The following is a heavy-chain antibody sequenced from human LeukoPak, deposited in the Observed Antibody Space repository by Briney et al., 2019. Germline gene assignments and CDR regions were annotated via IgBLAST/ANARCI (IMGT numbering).Heavy chain of an antibody. D-gene: IGHD3-3*01. Sequence: PGGSLRLSCEASEFTFSSYEMNWVRQAPGKGLEWVAVIWYDGSNKYYADSVKGRFTISRDNSKNTLYLQMNSLRAEDTAVYYCAKDSQYYDFWSGYYTVRYFDYWGQGTLVTVSS. CDR2: IWYDGSNK. CDR3: AKDSQYYDFWSGYYTVRYFDY. CDR1: EFTFSSYE. V-gene: IGHV3-33*06. J-gene: IGHJ4*02.